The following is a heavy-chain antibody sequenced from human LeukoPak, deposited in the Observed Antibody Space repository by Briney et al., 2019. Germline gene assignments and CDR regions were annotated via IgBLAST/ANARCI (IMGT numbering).Heavy chain of an antibody. CDR2: INIDESST. V-gene: IGHV3-74*01. D-gene: IGHD5-24*01. J-gene: IGHJ4*02. Sequence: GGSLRLSCAASGFTFDDYAMHWVRQAPGKGLVWVSRINIDESSTSYTDSVKGRFTISRDNSMNTLYLHMNSLRDEDTAVYYCAQAWRWLQLNYWGQGTLVTVSS. CDR3: AQAWRWLQLNY. CDR1: GFTFDDYA.